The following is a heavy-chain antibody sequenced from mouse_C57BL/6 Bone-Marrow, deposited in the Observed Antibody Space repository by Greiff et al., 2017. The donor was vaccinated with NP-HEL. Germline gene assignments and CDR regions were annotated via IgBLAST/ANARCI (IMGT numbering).Heavy chain of an antibody. J-gene: IGHJ3*01. Sequence: VQVVESGAELVRPGASVTLSCKASGYTFTDYEMHWVKQTPVHGLEWIGAIDPETGGTAYNQKFKGKAILTADKSSSTAYMELRSLTSEDSAVYYCTRFYYGSSYWFAYWGQGTLVTVSA. V-gene: IGHV1-15*01. D-gene: IGHD1-1*01. CDR2: IDPETGGT. CDR3: TRFYYGSSYWFAY. CDR1: GYTFTDYE.